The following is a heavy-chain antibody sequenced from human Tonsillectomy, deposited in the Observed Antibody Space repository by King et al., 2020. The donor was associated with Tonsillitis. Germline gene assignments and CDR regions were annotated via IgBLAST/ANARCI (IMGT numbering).Heavy chain of an antibody. D-gene: IGHD2-21*02. V-gene: IGHV3-23*04. CDR1: GFTFSSYA. CDR3: AKDLVVVTAIPGNYFDY. J-gene: IGHJ4*02. CDR2: ISGSGGTP. Sequence: QLVQSGGVLVQTGGSLRLSCAASGFTFSSYAMSWVRQAPGKGLEWVSAISGSGGTPYYADSVKGRFTISRDNSKNTLYLQMNTLRAGDTAVYYCAKDLVVVTAIPGNYFDYWGQGTLVTVSS.